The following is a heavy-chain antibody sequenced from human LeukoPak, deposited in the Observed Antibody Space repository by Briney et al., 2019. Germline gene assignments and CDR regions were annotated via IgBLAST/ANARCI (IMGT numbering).Heavy chain of an antibody. V-gene: IGHV3-9*03. Sequence: PGGSLRLSCAASGFTFENSAMHWVRQAPGKGLEWVSGISWNSGDLIYADSVKGRFTISRDNAKNSLYLQMNSLRLEDMALYYCAKEKRSGWYGPISEYFQHRGQGTLVTVSS. CDR2: ISWNSGDL. J-gene: IGHJ1*01. CDR1: GFTFENSA. CDR3: AKEKRSGWYGPISEYFQH. D-gene: IGHD6-19*01.